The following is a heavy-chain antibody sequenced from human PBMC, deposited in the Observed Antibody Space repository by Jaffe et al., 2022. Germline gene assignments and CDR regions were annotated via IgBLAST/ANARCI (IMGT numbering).Heavy chain of an antibody. J-gene: IGHJ3*02. CDR1: GFTFSNAW. Sequence: EVQLVESGGGLVKPGGSLRLSCAASGFTFSNAWMSWVRQAPGKGLEWVGRIKSKTDGGTTDYAAPVKGRFTISRDDSKNTLYLQMNSLKTEDTAVYYCTTAAPLGYCSSTSCSDAFDIWGQGTMVTVSS. V-gene: IGHV3-15*01. CDR2: IKSKTDGGTT. D-gene: IGHD2-2*01. CDR3: TTAAPLGYCSSTSCSDAFDI.